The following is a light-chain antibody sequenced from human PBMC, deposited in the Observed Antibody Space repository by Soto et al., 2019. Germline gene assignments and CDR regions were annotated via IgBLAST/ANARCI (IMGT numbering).Light chain of an antibody. CDR2: AAS. CDR1: QSISSY. CDR3: QQSYSAHLT. J-gene: IGKJ4*01. Sequence: DIQMTQSPSSLSASVGDRVTITCRASQSISSYLNWYQQKPGKAPKLLIYAASSLQSGVPSRFSGSGSGTDFTLTISSLQHEDFSTYYCQQSYSAHLTFGGGTKVEIK. V-gene: IGKV1-39*01.